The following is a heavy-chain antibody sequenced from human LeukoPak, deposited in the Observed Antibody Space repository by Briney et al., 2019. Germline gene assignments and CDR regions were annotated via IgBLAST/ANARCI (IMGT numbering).Heavy chain of an antibody. CDR2: IYTSGST. CDR1: GGSLSRYY. Sequence: AETLSLTCTVSGGSLSRYYWSWIRQPAGKGLEWIGRIYTSGSTNYNPSLKSRVTMSVDTSKNQFSLKLSSVTAADTAVYYWARVWQRGGYYFDYWGQGTLVTVSS. CDR3: ARVWQRGGYYFDY. V-gene: IGHV4-4*07. J-gene: IGHJ4*02. D-gene: IGHD6-25*01.